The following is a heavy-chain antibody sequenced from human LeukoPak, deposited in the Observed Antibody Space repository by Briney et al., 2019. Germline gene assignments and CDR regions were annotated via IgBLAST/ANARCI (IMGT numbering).Heavy chain of an antibody. CDR1: GYTFTNYG. CDR3: ARDGETNWNDGQVDY. J-gene: IGHJ4*02. CDR2: ISAYNGNT. D-gene: IGHD1-1*01. V-gene: IGHV1-18*01. Sequence: GASVTVSCKASGYTFTNYGISWVRQAPGQGLEWMEWISAYNGNTNYAQKLQGRVTMTTDTSTSTAYMELRSLRSDDTAVYYCARDGETNWNDGQVDYWGQGTLVTVSS.